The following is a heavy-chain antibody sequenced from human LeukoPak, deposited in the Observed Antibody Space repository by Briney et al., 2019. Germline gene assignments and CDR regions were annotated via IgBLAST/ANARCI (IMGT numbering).Heavy chain of an antibody. D-gene: IGHD1-14*01. V-gene: IGHV3-23*01. J-gene: IGHJ4*02. CDR1: GFTFSSYA. Sequence: GGSLRLSCAASGFTFSSYAMSWVRQAPGKGLEWVSTISNSNYSTYYADSVKGRFTISRANSENTLYLQMNNLRAEDTAVYYCAKATGYLLWGQGTLVTVSS. CDR3: AKATGYLL. CDR2: ISNSNYST.